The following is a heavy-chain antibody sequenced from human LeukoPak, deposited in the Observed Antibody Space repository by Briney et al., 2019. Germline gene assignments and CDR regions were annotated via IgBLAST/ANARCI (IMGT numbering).Heavy chain of an antibody. CDR2: ISAYNGNT. CDR1: GYTFTSYG. J-gene: IGHJ6*03. Sequence: ASVKVSCKASGYTFTSYGISGVRQAPGQGLEWMGWISAYNGNTNYAQKLQGRVTMTTDTSTSTAYMELRSLRSDDTAVYYCARDLGGYDFGTVAYYYYYMDVWGKGTTVTVSS. D-gene: IGHD5-12*01. CDR3: ARDLGGYDFGTVAYYYYYMDV. V-gene: IGHV1-18*01.